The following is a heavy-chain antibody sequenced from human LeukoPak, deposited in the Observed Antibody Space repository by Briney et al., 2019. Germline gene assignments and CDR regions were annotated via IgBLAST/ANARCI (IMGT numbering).Heavy chain of an antibody. CDR2: ISGSAHKI. Sequence: GGSLRLSCVASGITFNNYAVSWARQAPEKGLDWVSVISGSAHKIRYADSVKGRFTISRDNSENIVYLQMNNLRVEDTAVYYCAGRLTGYSSGYIHWGQGTLVTVSS. D-gene: IGHD5-18*01. CDR1: GITFNNYA. CDR3: AGRLTGYSSGYIH. V-gene: IGHV3-23*01. J-gene: IGHJ4*02.